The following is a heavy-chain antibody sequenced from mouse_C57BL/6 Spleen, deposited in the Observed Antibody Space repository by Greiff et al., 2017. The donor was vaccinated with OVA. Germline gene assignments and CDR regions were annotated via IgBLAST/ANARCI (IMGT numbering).Heavy chain of an antibody. D-gene: IGHD1-1*01. CDR3: AREEVYYYGSSSYYAMDY. V-gene: IGHV1-50*01. J-gene: IGHJ4*01. CDR1: GYTFTSYW. Sequence: QVHVKQPGAELVKPGASVKLSCKASGYTFTSYWMQWVKQRPGQGLEWIGEIDPSDSYTNYNQKFKGKATLTVDTSSSTAYMQLSSLTSEDSAVYYCAREEVYYYGSSSYYAMDYWGQGTSVTVSS. CDR2: IDPSDSYT.